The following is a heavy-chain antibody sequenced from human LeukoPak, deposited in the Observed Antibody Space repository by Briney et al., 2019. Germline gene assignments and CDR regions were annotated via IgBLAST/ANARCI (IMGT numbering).Heavy chain of an antibody. D-gene: IGHD3-22*01. CDR1: GGSFSGYY. CDR3: ARHSYDSSGYWGVYYYYMDV. J-gene: IGHJ6*03. Sequence: SETLSLTCAVYGGSFSGYYWSWIRQPPGKGLEWIGEINHSGSTNYNPSLKSRVTISVDTSKNQFSLKLSSVTAADTAVYYCARHSYDSSGYWGVYYYYMDVWGKGTTVTISS. CDR2: INHSGST. V-gene: IGHV4-34*01.